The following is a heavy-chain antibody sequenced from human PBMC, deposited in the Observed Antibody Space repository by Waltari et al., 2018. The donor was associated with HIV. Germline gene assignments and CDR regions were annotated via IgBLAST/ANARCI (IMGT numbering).Heavy chain of an antibody. D-gene: IGHD2-15*01. CDR3: ARVDCSGGSCQLILDY. CDR2: ISAYNGNT. J-gene: IGHJ4*02. V-gene: IGHV1-18*04. Sequence: QVQLLQSGAEVKKPGASVKVSCKASGYTFTSYGISWVRTASAQGIEWMGWISAYNGNTNYAQKLQGRVTMTTDTSTSTAYMELRSLRSDDTAVYYCARVDCSGGSCQLILDYWGQGTLVTVSS. CDR1: GYTFTSYG.